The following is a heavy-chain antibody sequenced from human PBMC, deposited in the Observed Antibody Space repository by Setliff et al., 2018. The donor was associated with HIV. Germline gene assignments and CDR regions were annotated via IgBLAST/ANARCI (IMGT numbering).Heavy chain of an antibody. CDR1: GGSMRSSSFY. D-gene: IGHD7-27*01. V-gene: IGHV4-61*05. J-gene: IGHJ4*02. CDR2: IHTSGST. Sequence: SETLSLTCTVSGGSMRSSSFYWGWIRQAPGKGLEWIGYIHTSGSTNYNPSLKSRVTISLDTSNDRFSLRLSSVTAADTAVYYCARAPTGELDFWGQGTLVTVSS. CDR3: ARAPTGELDF.